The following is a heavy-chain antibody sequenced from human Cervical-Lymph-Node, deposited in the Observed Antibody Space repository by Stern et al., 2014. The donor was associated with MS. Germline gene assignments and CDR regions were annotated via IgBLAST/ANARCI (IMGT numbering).Heavy chain of an antibody. Sequence: QVQLQESGPGLVKPSQTLSLSCTVSGGSISSRSDHWNWIRQPAGKGLEWIGRIYASGSTNYNPSLKIRVTISVAASKNQFSLKLSSVTAADTAVYYCARDYHWKPLDVWGQGTTVIVSS. CDR2: IYASGST. V-gene: IGHV4-61*02. CDR3: ARDYHWKPLDV. J-gene: IGHJ6*02. D-gene: IGHD1-20*01. CDR1: GGSISSRSDH.